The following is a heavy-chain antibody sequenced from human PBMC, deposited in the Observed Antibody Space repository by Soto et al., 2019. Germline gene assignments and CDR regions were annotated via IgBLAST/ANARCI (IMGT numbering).Heavy chain of an antibody. CDR1: GFTVSSNY. V-gene: IGHV3-66*01. Sequence: PGGSLRLSCAASGFTVSSNYMSWVRQAPGKGLEWVSVIYSGGSTYYADSVKGRFTISRDNSKNTLYLQMNSLRAEDTAVYYCARGAVRGGSYYYYYMDVWGKGTTVTVSS. J-gene: IGHJ6*03. CDR2: IYSGGST. D-gene: IGHD3-10*01. CDR3: ARGAVRGGSYYYYYMDV.